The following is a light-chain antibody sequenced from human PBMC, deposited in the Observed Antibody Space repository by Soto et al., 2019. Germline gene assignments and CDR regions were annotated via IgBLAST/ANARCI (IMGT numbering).Light chain of an antibody. CDR3: QQYYSTLPA. V-gene: IGKV4-1*01. J-gene: IGKJ4*01. CDR1: QSVLYSSNNKNY. Sequence: EIEMTQAPDARAECRCERSTNNYKSSQSVLYSSNNKNYLAWYQHKPGQPPKLLIYWASTRESGVPDRFSGSGSGTDFTLSITSLESEDVAVYYCQQYYSTLPAFGVGTKVDIK. CDR2: WAS.